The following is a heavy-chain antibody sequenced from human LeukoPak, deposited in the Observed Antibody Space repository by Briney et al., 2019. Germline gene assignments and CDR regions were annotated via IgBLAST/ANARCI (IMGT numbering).Heavy chain of an antibody. CDR3: AKGAKDIVLMVYAGGY. D-gene: IGHD2-8*01. V-gene: IGHV3-23*01. CDR2: ISGSGGST. J-gene: IGHJ4*02. Sequence: GGALRLSCAASGFTFSSYAMSGVRQAPGKGLEWGSAISGSGGSTYYADPVKGRFTISRDNSKNTLYLQMNSLRAEDTAVYYCAKGAKDIVLMVYAGGYXXXGXXXTVSS. CDR1: GFTFSSYA.